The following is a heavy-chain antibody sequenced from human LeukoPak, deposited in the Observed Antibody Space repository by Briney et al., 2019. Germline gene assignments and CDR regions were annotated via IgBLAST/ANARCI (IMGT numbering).Heavy chain of an antibody. CDR3: ATAAWNDTAFDI. CDR2: INHSGST. V-gene: IGHV4-34*01. D-gene: IGHD1-1*01. J-gene: IGHJ3*02. Sequence: SETLSLTCAVYGGSFSGYYWSWIRQPPGKGLEWIGEINHSGSTNYNPSLKSRVTISVDTSKNQFSLKLSSVTAADTAVYYCATAAWNDTAFDIWGQGTMVTVS. CDR1: GGSFSGYY.